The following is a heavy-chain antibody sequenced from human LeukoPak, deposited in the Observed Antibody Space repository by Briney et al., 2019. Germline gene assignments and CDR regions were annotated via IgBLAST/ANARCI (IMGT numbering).Heavy chain of an antibody. D-gene: IGHD3-10*01. Sequence: GGSLRLSCAASGFTFDDYGMSWVRQAPGKGLEWVSGINWNGGSTGYADSVKGRFTVSREDDKNSLHLHLNSLRAGDTAVYHCARGSGPGVTTIDSWGRGTLVIVSS. CDR1: GFTFDDYG. CDR2: INWNGGST. CDR3: ARGSGPGVTTIDS. V-gene: IGHV3-20*01. J-gene: IGHJ4*02.